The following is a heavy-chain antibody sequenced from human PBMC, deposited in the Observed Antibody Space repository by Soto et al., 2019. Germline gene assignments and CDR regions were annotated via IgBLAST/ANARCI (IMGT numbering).Heavy chain of an antibody. CDR3: ARDLSGSYYYYYGMDV. D-gene: IGHD1-26*01. CDR1: GYTFTSYG. CDR2: ISAYNGNT. V-gene: IGHV1-18*01. Sequence: ASVKVSCKASGYTFTSYGISWVRQAPGQGLEWMGWISAYNGNTNYAQKLQGRVTMTTDTSTSTAYMELRSLRSDDTAVYYCARDLSGSYYYYYGMDVGGQGTTVAVSS. J-gene: IGHJ6*02.